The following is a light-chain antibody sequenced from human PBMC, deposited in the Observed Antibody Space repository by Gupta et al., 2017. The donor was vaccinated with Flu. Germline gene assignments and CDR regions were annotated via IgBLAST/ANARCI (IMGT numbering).Light chain of an antibody. CDR1: SLRTYY. J-gene: IGLJ2*01. CDR2: ARD. CDR3: NSRDNSGNHVI. V-gene: IGLV3-19*01. Sequence: TRDQTLAVPLGQTVRITCQGDSLRTYYTSWYQQKPGQAPVLVIYARDNRPSGIPDRFSGSSSGNTASLTITGAQAEDEADYYCNSRDNSGNHVIFGGGTKLTVL.